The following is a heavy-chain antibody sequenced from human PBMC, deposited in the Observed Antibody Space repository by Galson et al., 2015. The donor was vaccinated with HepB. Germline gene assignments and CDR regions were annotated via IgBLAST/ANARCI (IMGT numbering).Heavy chain of an antibody. CDR3: ARDPYPYDTSAQKGVDDGFDI. Sequence: SVKVSCKASGGTFSSFGISWVRQVPGQGLEWMGEITPTSGTTKYSWKFQGRVKITADEFTTTVYMEMTSLRSEDTAVYYCARDPYPYDTSAQKGVDDGFDIWGQGTVVTVSS. CDR1: GGTFSSFG. CDR2: ITPTSGTT. V-gene: IGHV1-69*13. D-gene: IGHD3-22*01. J-gene: IGHJ3*02.